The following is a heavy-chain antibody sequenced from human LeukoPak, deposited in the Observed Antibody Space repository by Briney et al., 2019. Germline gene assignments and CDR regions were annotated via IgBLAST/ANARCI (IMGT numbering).Heavy chain of an antibody. CDR3: ARLADILTGYYWFDI. V-gene: IGHV4-61*01. J-gene: IGHJ3*02. CDR1: GGSISSSSYY. D-gene: IGHD3-9*01. CDR2: IYYSGST. Sequence: PSETLSLTCTVSGGSISSSSYYWSWVRQPPGRGLEWIGYIYYSGSTIHNPSLKTQVTISVDTSKNQFSLKLSSVTAADTAVYYCARLADILTGYYWFDIWGQGTLVTVSS.